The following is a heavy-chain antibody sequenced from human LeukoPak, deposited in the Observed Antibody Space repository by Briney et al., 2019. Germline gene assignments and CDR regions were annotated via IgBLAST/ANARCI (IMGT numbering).Heavy chain of an antibody. CDR3: ARVTDYTY. V-gene: IGHV4-39*07. D-gene: IGHD4-11*01. Sequence: SETLSLTCTVSGGSISSSSYYWGWIRQPPGKGLEWVGSINYSGNTYYNPSLKSRVTISVDTSKSQFSLKLSSVTAADTAVYYCARVTDYTYWGQGTLVTVSS. CDR1: GGSISSSSYY. CDR2: INYSGNT. J-gene: IGHJ4*02.